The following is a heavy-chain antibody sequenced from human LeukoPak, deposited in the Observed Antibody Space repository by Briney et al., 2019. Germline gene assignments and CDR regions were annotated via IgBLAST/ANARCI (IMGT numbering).Heavy chain of an antibody. D-gene: IGHD3-10*01. CDR1: GFTFSSYW. CDR3: AKNSVYYGSGSIDY. V-gene: IGHV3-23*01. J-gene: IGHJ4*02. Sequence: GGSLRLSCAASGFTFSSYWMSWVRQAPGKGLEWVSGISGSGGSTNYADSVKGRFTISRDNSKNTLYLQMNSLRAEDTAVYYCAKNSVYYGSGSIDYWGQGTLVTVSS. CDR2: ISGSGGST.